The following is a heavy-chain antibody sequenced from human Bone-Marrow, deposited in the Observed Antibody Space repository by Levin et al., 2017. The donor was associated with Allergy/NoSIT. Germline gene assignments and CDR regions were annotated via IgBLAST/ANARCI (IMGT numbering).Heavy chain of an antibody. Sequence: SCAASGFTFSNYWIHWVRQAPGKGLVWVSRISTDGSSTTYADSVKGRFTISRDNAKNTLYLQMNSLRAEDTAVYYCARGNPAPGDYWGQGTLVTVSS. J-gene: IGHJ4*02. V-gene: IGHV3-74*01. CDR2: ISTDGSST. D-gene: IGHD3-10*01. CDR1: GFTFSNYW. CDR3: ARGNPAPGDY.